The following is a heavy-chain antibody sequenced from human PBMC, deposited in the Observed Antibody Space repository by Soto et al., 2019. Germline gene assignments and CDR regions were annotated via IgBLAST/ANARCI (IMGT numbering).Heavy chain of an antibody. CDR3: AREYDSSGYYYVY. D-gene: IGHD3-22*01. Sequence: SVKVSCKASGGIFSSYAISWVRQAPGQGLEWMGGIIPIFGTANYAQKFQGRVTITADKSTSTAYMELSSLRSEDTAVYYCAREYDSSGYYYVYWGQGTLVTVSS. CDR2: IIPIFGTA. CDR1: GGIFSSYA. V-gene: IGHV1-69*06. J-gene: IGHJ4*02.